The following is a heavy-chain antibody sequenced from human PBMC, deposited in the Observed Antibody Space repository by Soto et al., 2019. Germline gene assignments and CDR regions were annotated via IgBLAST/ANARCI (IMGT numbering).Heavy chain of an antibody. J-gene: IGHJ4*01. Sequence: EMQLVESGGGLVQPGGSLRLSCAASGFTFSNQWMSWVRQAPGKGLEWVAKTSVDGSSKSYVDSVKGRFTISRDNARNSLYLQMDGLRVEDTAVYHCVRDAASSFDNWGHGTMVTVSS. V-gene: IGHV3-7*01. CDR2: TSVDGSSK. D-gene: IGHD6-25*01. CDR1: GFTFSNQW. CDR3: VRDAASSFDN.